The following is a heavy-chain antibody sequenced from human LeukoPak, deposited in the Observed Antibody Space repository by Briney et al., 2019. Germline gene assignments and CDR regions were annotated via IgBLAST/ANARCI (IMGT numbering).Heavy chain of an antibody. J-gene: IGHJ5*02. CDR2: IRYDGSNK. Sequence: GGSLGLFWAASGFTFSSYVKHWVRQAPGKGLEWVAFIRYDGSNKYYADSVKGRFTISRDNSKNTPYLQMNSLRAEDTAVYYCAKEGGPIQLWLNWFEPWGQGTLVTVSS. CDR1: GFTFSSYV. CDR3: AKEGGPIQLWLNWFEP. D-gene: IGHD5-18*01. V-gene: IGHV3-30*02.